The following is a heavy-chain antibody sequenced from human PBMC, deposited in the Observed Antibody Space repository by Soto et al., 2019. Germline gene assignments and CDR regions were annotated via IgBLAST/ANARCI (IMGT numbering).Heavy chain of an antibody. CDR2: ISAYNGNT. Sequence: AALKVSCKASGYTFTSYGISWVRQAPGQGLEWMGWISAYNGNTNYAQKLQGRVTMTTDTSTSTAYMELRSLRSDDTAVYYCARAPRIGAAGTSNWFDPWGQGTLVTVSS. CDR1: GYTFTSYG. D-gene: IGHD6-13*01. CDR3: ARAPRIGAAGTSNWFDP. V-gene: IGHV1-18*01. J-gene: IGHJ5*02.